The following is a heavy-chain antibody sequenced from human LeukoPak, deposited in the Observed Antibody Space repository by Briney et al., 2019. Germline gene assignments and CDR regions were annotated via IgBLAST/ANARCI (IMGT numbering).Heavy chain of an antibody. J-gene: IGHJ5*02. CDR1: CGSSSSGSYY. CDR3: AREERPKLSFDP. Sequence: ASQTLSLTGTVACGSSSSGSYYWSWIRQPARKGLEWIGRIYTSGSTNYNPSLKSRVTISVDTSKNQFSLKLSSVTAADTAVYYCAREERPKLSFDPWGQGTLVTVSS. D-gene: IGHD1-1*01. V-gene: IGHV4-61*02. CDR2: IYTSGST.